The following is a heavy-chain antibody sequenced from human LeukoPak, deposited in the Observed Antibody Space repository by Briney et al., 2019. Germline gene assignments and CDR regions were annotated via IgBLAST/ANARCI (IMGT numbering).Heavy chain of an antibody. Sequence: GGSLRLSCEASGFTFSSYWMSWVRQAPGKGLEWVANIKQDGSEKYYVDSVKGRFTISRDNAKNSLYLQMNSLRAEDTAVYYCARVLYYYMDVWGKGTTVTVSS. J-gene: IGHJ6*03. CDR2: IKQDGSEK. CDR1: GFTFSSYW. V-gene: IGHV3-7*01. CDR3: ARVLYYYMDV.